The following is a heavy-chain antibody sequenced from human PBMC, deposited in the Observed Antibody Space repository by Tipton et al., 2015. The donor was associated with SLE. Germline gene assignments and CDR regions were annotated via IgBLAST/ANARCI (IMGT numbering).Heavy chain of an antibody. CDR2: ISGDGGST. CDR1: GFTFDDYA. V-gene: IGHV3-43*02. CDR3: AKDKATYYYGSGLDY. Sequence: SLRLSCVASGFTFDDYAMHWVRQAPGKGLEWVSLISGDGGSTYYADSVKGRFTISRDNSKNSLYLQMNSLRTEDTALYYCAKDKATYYYGSGLDYWGQGTLVTVSS. D-gene: IGHD3-10*01. J-gene: IGHJ4*02.